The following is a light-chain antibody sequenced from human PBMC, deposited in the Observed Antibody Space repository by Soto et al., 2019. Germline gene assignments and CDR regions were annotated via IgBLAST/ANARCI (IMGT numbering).Light chain of an antibody. CDR2: AAS. CDR3: QQYGTTPGT. CDR1: QSVTSSY. V-gene: IGKV3-20*01. Sequence: EIVLTQSPGTLSLSPGERATLSCRASQSVTSSYLAWYRQNPGQPPRLLIYAASRRATAIPDRFIGSGSGTDFTLTISRLEPEDFAVYYCQQYGTTPGTFGQGTKVELK. J-gene: IGKJ1*01.